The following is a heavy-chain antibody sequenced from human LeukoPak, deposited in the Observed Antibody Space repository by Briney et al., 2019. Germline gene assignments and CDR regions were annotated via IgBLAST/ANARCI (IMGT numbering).Heavy chain of an antibody. Sequence: GGSLEISCKGSGYIFTRYWIGWVRPVPGKGLEWVGIIYSGDSDTRHSPSFQGPVTLSADKSISTAYLQSSSLKASDTAMYYCARLQVSVPAASSWFDRRGQGTLVTVSS. J-gene: IGHJ5*02. V-gene: IGHV5-51*01. CDR3: ARLQVSVPAASSWFDR. D-gene: IGHD2-2*01. CDR2: IYSGDSDT. CDR1: GYIFTRYW.